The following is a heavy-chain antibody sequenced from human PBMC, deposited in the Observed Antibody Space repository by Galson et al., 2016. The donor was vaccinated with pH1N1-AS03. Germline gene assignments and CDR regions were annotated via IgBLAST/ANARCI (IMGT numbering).Heavy chain of an antibody. CDR1: GGTFNSYA. D-gene: IGHD3-10*01. CDR3: ARDLRSDFGNSFVAGVQFGRY. CDR2: IIPIFGTV. J-gene: IGHJ4*02. V-gene: IGHV1-69*13. Sequence: SVKVSCKASGGTFNSYAISWVRQAPGQGLEWMGGIIPIFGTVNFAQRFQGRLTITADESTSTAYMDLSSLTSDDTAIYYCARDLRSDFGNSFVAGVQFGRYWGQGTLVTVSS.